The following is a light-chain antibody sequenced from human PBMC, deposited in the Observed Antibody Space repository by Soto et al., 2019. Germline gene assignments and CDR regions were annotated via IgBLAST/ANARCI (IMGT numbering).Light chain of an antibody. CDR2: GAS. V-gene: IGKV3-20*01. CDR3: QQYGSSPGWT. J-gene: IGKJ1*01. Sequence: EIVLTQPPGTLSLSPGERATLSCRASQSFSSSYLAWYQQKPGQAPRLLIYGASNRATGIPDRFSGSGSGTDFTLTISRLEPEDFAVYYCQQYGSSPGWTFGQGTKVDIK. CDR1: QSFSSSY.